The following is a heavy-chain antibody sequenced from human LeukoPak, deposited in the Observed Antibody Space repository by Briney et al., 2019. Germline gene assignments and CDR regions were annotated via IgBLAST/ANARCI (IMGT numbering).Heavy chain of an antibody. CDR1: GGSINSYY. Sequence: PSETLSLTCTVSGGSINSYYWSWIRQPPGKGLEWIGYMYYTGSSNYNPSLKSRVTTSVDTSKNQFSLKLSSVTAADTAVYYCAKLIQWSDTFDIWGQGTMVTVSS. J-gene: IGHJ3*02. CDR2: MYYTGSS. CDR3: AKLIQWSDTFDI. V-gene: IGHV4-59*08. D-gene: IGHD2-15*01.